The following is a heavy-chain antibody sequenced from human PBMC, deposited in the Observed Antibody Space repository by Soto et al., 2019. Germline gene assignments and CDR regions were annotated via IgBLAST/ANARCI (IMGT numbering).Heavy chain of an antibody. Sequence: ASVKVSCKASGYTFTSYDIYWVRQATGQGLEWMGWMNPNTGNSGYAQKFQGRVTMTSDTSISTAHMELSSLRSEDTAVYYCARRAETNGWNGFGADKYYFDFWVQGTMVTVSP. V-gene: IGHV1-8*01. CDR1: GYTFTSYD. CDR2: MNPNTGNS. D-gene: IGHD1-1*01. J-gene: IGHJ4*02. CDR3: ARRAETNGWNGFGADKYYFDF.